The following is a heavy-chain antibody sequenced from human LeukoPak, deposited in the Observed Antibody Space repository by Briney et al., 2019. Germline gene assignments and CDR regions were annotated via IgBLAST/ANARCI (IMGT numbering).Heavy chain of an antibody. J-gene: IGHJ4*02. Sequence: SETLSLTCVVYGGSFSGYYWSWIRQPPGKGLEWIGEINHSGSTNYNPSLKSRVTISVDTSKNQFSLKLSPVTAADTAVYYCARVNTAMVTGFDYWGQGTLVTVSS. CDR1: GGSFSGYY. V-gene: IGHV4-34*01. D-gene: IGHD5-18*01. CDR3: ARVNTAMVTGFDY. CDR2: INHSGST.